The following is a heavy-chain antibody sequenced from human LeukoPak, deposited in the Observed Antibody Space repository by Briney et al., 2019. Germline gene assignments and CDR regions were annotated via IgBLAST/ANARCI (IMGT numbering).Heavy chain of an antibody. V-gene: IGHV3-30-3*01. CDR2: ISYDGSNK. Sequence: GGSLRLSCAASGVTFSSYAMHWVRQAPGKGLEWVALISYDGSNKYYADSVKGRFTISRDNSKNTLYLQMNSLRADDTAVYYCARDLRITMIVVVRGLDNWGQGTLVTVSS. CDR1: GVTFSSYA. J-gene: IGHJ4*02. CDR3: ARDLRITMIVVVRGLDN. D-gene: IGHD3-22*01.